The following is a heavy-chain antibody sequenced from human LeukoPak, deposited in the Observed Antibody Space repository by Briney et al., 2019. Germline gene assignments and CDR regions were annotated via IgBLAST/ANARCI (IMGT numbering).Heavy chain of an antibody. V-gene: IGHV3-23*01. CDR3: AKVYSSSWYPNLNYYYYYMDV. J-gene: IGHJ6*03. CDR2: ISGSGGST. D-gene: IGHD6-13*01. CDR1: GFTFSSYG. Sequence: PGGSLRLSCAASGFTFSSYGMSWVRQAPGKGLEWVSAISGSGGSTYYADSVKGRFTISRDNSKNTLYLQMNSLRAEDTAVYYCAKVYSSSWYPNLNYYYYYMDVWGKGTTVTISS.